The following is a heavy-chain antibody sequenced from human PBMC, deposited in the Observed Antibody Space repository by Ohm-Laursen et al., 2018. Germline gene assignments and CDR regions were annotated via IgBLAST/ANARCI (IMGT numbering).Heavy chain of an antibody. V-gene: IGHV3-23*01. D-gene: IGHD4/OR15-4a*01. J-gene: IGHJ6*02. CDR3: AKDIRTMAGRDV. CDR2: ISGSGHNT. Sequence: GSLRLSCTASGFTVSSNYMSWVRQAPGKGLEWVSGISGSGHNTYYADSVKGRFTISRDNSKNTLYLQMNSLRAEDTAVYYCAKDIRTMAGRDVWGQGTTVTVSS. CDR1: GFTVSSNY.